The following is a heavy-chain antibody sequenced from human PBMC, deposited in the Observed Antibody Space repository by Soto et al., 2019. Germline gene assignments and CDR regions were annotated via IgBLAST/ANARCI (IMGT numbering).Heavy chain of an antibody. D-gene: IGHD4-17*01. CDR3: ARESLRNDYGDYDWFDP. Sequence: QVQLQESGPGLVKPSGTLSLTCAVSGGSISSSNWWSWVRQPPGKGLEWIGEIYHSGSTNYNPSLKSRVTISVDKSKNQCSLTLSSVTAADTAVYYCARESLRNDYGDYDWFDPWGQGTLVTVSS. CDR2: IYHSGST. CDR1: GGSISSSNW. J-gene: IGHJ5*02. V-gene: IGHV4-4*02.